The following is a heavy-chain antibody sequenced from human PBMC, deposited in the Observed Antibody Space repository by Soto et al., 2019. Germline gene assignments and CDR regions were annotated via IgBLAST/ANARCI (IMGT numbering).Heavy chain of an antibody. CDR2: IIPIFGTA. J-gene: IGHJ4*02. V-gene: IGHV1-69*13. Sequence: SVKVSCKASGGTFSSYAISWVRQAPGQGLEWMGGIIPIFGTANYAQKFQGRVTITADESTSTAYMELSSLRSEDTAVYYCARSRALSSGYYYYYFDYWGQGTLVTVSS. D-gene: IGHD3-22*01. CDR1: GGTFSSYA. CDR3: ARSRALSSGYYYYYFDY.